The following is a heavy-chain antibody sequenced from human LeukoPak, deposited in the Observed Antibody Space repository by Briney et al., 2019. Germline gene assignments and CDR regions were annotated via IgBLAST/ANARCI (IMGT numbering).Heavy chain of an antibody. CDR3: ARGKRITMVRGVDLFDY. D-gene: IGHD3-10*01. CDR1: GGSFSGYY. J-gene: IGHJ4*02. Sequence: PSETLSLTCAVYGGSFSGYYWSWIRQPPGKGLEWIGEINHSGSTNYNPSLKSRVTISVDASKNQFSLKLSSVTAADTAVYYCARGKRITMVRGVDLFDYWGQGTLVTVSS. V-gene: IGHV4-34*01. CDR2: INHSGST.